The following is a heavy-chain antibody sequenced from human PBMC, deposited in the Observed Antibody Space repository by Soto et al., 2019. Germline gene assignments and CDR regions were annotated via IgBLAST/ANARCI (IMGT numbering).Heavy chain of an antibody. CDR2: VYYSGST. Sequence: QVQLQESGPGLVKPSETLSLTCTVSGGSISSYYWSWIRQPPGKGLEWIGYVYYSGSTNYNPSLKRRVTISVDTSKNQYSLMLSSVTAADTAVYYCARDQGSGCVDYWGQGTLVPVSS. V-gene: IGHV4-59*01. J-gene: IGHJ4*02. CDR1: GGSISSYY. D-gene: IGHD3-10*01. CDR3: ARDQGSGCVDY.